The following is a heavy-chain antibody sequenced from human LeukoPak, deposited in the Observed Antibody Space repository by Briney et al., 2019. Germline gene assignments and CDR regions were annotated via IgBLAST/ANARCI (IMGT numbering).Heavy chain of an antibody. CDR2: MNPNSGNT. CDR1: GYTFTGFY. J-gene: IGHJ4*02. Sequence: ASVKVSCKASGYTFTGFYIHWVRQAPGQGLEWMGWMNPNSGNTGYAQKFQGRVTITRNTSISTAYMELSSLRSEDTAVYYCARTRISDYWGQGTLVTVSS. V-gene: IGHV1-8*03. CDR3: ARTRISDY.